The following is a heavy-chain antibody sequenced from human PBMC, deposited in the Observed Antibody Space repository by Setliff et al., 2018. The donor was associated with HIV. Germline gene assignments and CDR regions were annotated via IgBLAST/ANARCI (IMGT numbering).Heavy chain of an antibody. CDR3: ARSIVVAGHFDY. J-gene: IGHJ4*02. V-gene: IGHV5-51*01. Sequence: PGESLKISCTGSGYSFTSYWIGWVRQMPGKGLEWMGIIYPGDSHTRYSPSFQGQVTISADKSISTAYLQCSSLKASDTAMYYCARSIVVAGHFDYWGQGTLVTVSS. D-gene: IGHD6-19*01. CDR1: GYSFTSYW. CDR2: IYPGDSHT.